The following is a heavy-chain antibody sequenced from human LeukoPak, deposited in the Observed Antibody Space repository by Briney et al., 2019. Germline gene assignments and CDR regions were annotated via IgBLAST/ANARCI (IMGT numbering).Heavy chain of an antibody. CDR2: ITNDGSHR. D-gene: IGHD4-23*01. CDR1: GFPFSSYS. J-gene: IGHJ4*02. CDR3: ARDPNRLADYGGDYFDH. V-gene: IGHV3-30*03. Sequence: GGSRRLSCAASGFPFSSYSMHWVRQAPGYGLEWVAVITNDGSHRYYADSGKGRFIISRDNSKNTLSLQMNTLRPDDTAVFYCARDPNRLADYGGDYFDHWGQGTLVTVSS.